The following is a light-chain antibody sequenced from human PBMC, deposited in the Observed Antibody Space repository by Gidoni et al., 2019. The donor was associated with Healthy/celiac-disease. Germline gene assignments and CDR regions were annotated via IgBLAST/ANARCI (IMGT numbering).Light chain of an antibody. Sequence: QSALPQPPSVSRAPGQRVTISCTGSSSTIGAGYDVHWYQQLPGTAPKLLIYGNSNRPSGVPDRFSGSKSGTSASLAITGLQAEDEADYYCQSYDSSLSGFVVFGGGTKLTVL. V-gene: IGLV1-40*01. CDR2: GNS. J-gene: IGLJ2*01. CDR3: QSYDSSLSGFVV. CDR1: SSTIGAGYD.